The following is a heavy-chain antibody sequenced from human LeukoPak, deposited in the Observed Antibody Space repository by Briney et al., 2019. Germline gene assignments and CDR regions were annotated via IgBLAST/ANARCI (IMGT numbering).Heavy chain of an antibody. CDR3: AAHNWNPKAYYYYMDV. D-gene: IGHD1-20*01. CDR2: IYTSGST. Sequence: SETLSLTCTVSGGSISSYYWSWIRQPAGKGLEWIGRIYTSGSTNYNPSLKSRVTMSVDTSKNQFSLKLSSVTAADTAVYYCAAHNWNPKAYYYYMDVWGKGTTVTVSS. J-gene: IGHJ6*03. V-gene: IGHV4-4*07. CDR1: GGSISSYY.